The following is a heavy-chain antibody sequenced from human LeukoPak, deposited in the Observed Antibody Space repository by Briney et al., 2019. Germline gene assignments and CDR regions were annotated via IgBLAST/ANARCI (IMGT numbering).Heavy chain of an antibody. CDR2: IGTAGDT. J-gene: IGHJ4*02. CDR3: ARGVGTVTYFDY. V-gene: IGHV3-13*01. CDR1: GFTFSSYD. D-gene: IGHD4-17*01. Sequence: PGGSLRLSSAASGFTFSSYDMHWVRQATGKGLEWVSAIGTAGDTYYPGSVKGRFTISRENAKNSLYLQMNSLRAGDTAVYYCARGVGTVTYFDYWGQGTLVTVSS.